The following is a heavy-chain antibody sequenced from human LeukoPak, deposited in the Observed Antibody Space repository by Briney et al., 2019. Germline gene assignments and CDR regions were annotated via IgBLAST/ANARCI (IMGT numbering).Heavy chain of an antibody. CDR3: ARGPPRGKYYYMDV. J-gene: IGHJ6*03. Sequence: GGSLRLSCAASGFTFSSFDMHWVRQPTGQGLEWVSTIGTASDTYYPGSVEGRFTLTRDNAENSLYLQMNSLTAGDTAVYYCARGPPRGKYYYMDVWGKGTTVTVSS. CDR1: GFTFSSFD. V-gene: IGHV3-13*01. D-gene: IGHD1-1*01. CDR2: IGTASDT.